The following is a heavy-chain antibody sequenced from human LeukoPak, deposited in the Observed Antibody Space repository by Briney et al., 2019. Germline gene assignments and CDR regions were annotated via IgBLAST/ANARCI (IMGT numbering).Heavy chain of an antibody. Sequence: GESLKISCKGSGYSFTSYWIGWVRQMPGKGLEWMGIIYPGDSDTRYGPSFQGQVTISADKSISTAYLQWSSLKASDTAMYYCARYPGIAVAGTGYFDYWGQGTLVTVSP. D-gene: IGHD6-19*01. CDR2: IYPGDSDT. CDR3: ARYPGIAVAGTGYFDY. V-gene: IGHV5-51*01. CDR1: GYSFTSYW. J-gene: IGHJ4*02.